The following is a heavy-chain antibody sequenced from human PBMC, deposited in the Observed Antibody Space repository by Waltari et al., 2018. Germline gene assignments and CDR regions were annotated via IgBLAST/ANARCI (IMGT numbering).Heavy chain of an antibody. CDR1: GGSISSYY. Sequence: QVQLQESGPGLVKPSETLSLTCTVSGGSISSYYWSWIRPPPGKGLEWIGYIYTSGSTNYNPSLKSRVTISVDTSKNQFSLKLSSVTAADTAVYYCARLVVTGTTSDWFDPWGQGTLVTVSS. D-gene: IGHD1-7*01. CDR3: ARLVVTGTTSDWFDP. V-gene: IGHV4-4*09. CDR2: IYTSGST. J-gene: IGHJ5*02.